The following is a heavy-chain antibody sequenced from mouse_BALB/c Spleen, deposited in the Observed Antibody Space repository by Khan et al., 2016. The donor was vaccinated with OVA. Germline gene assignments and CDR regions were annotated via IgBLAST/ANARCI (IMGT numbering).Heavy chain of an antibody. CDR1: GYTFTTYW. Sequence: VQLQQSGAELAKPGASVKMSCKASGYTFTTYWIHWVKQRPGQGLDWIGYINPSTGYNEYNQKFKDKATLNADKSSSPAYMKLNSMTSADSAVFYCARRWIYGIVAYWGQGTLVTVSA. J-gene: IGHJ3*01. D-gene: IGHD2-1*01. CDR2: INPSTGYN. V-gene: IGHV1-7*01. CDR3: ARRWIYGIVAY.